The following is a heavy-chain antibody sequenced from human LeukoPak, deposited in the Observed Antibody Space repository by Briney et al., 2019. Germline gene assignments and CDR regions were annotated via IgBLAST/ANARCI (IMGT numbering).Heavy chain of an antibody. J-gene: IGHJ6*02. CDR1: GYTFTSYY. V-gene: IGHV1-46*01. Sequence: ASVKVPCKASGYTFTSYYMHWVRQAPGQGLEWMGIINPSGGSTSYAQKFQGRVTMTRDTSTSTVYMELSSLRSEDTAVYYCARDWKYYDFWSGYSTAPYYYYGMDVWGQGTTVTVSS. CDR3: ARDWKYYDFWSGYSTAPYYYYGMDV. CDR2: INPSGGST. D-gene: IGHD3-3*01.